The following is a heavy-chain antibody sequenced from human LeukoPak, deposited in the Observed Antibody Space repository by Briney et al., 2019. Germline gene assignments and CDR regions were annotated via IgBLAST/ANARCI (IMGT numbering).Heavy chain of an antibody. Sequence: GGSLRLSCAASGFTASGFTFSSAWMSWVRQAPGKGLEWVGRIYSNSDGGTTDYAAPVKGRFTISRDDSQNTVYLQMNGLKIEDTAVYFCTTYNSGSFHVWGQGTMVTVSS. CDR3: TTYNSGSFHV. D-gene: IGHD3-10*01. CDR1: GFTFSSAW. CDR2: IYSNSDGGTT. J-gene: IGHJ3*01. V-gene: IGHV3-15*01.